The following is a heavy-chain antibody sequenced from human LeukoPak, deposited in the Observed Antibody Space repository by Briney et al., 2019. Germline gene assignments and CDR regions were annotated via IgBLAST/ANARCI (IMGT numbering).Heavy chain of an antibody. CDR3: ARVLQNYYHLDV. CDR2: IYSSGST. J-gene: IGHJ6*03. D-gene: IGHD3-3*01. V-gene: IGHV4-59*01. CDR1: GGSISSYY. Sequence: PSETLSLTCTVSGGSISSYYWNFIRQPPGKDLEWIGYIYSSGSTTYNPSLKSRVTMSVDTSKNQISLNVSSVTAADTAVYYCARVLQNYYHLDVWGKGTTVTVSS.